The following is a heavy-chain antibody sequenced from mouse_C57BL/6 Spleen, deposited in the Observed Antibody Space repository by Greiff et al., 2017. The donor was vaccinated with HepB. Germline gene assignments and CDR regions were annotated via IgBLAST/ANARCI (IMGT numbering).Heavy chain of an antibody. J-gene: IGHJ1*03. D-gene: IGHD2-4*01. CDR1: GFTFTDYY. V-gene: IGHV7-3*01. Sequence: EVKLLESGGGLVQPGGSLSLSCAASGFTFTDYYMSWVRQPPGKALEWLGFIRNKANGYTTEYSASVKGRFTISRDKSQSILYLQMNALRAEDSATYYCARYNDYGFDWYFDVWGTGTTVTVAS. CDR2: IRNKANGYTT. CDR3: ARYNDYGFDWYFDV.